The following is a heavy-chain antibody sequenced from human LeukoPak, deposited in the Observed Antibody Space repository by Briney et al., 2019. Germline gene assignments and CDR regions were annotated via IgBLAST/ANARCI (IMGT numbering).Heavy chain of an antibody. Sequence: GGSLRLSCAASGFTFSASAMNWVRQAPGKGLEWVSVIYSGGSTYYADSVKGRFTISRDNAKNSLYLQMNSLRAEDTAVYYCARLGGDPGYFDYWGQGTLVTVSS. D-gene: IGHD2-21*02. CDR2: IYSGGST. J-gene: IGHJ4*02. V-gene: IGHV3-53*01. CDR3: ARLGGDPGYFDY. CDR1: GFTFSASA.